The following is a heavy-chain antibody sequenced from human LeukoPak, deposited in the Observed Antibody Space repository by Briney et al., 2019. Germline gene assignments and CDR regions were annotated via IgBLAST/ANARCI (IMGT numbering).Heavy chain of an antibody. J-gene: IGHJ4*02. CDR1: GDSISSSSYY. CDR2: INYSGKT. D-gene: IGHD2-21*02. Sequence: SETLSLTCTVSGDSISSSSYYWGWIRQPPGKGLEWIGNINYSGKTYYNPSLKSRVTISVDTSKNQFSLKLSSVTAADTAVYYCARNPSLHIVVVTAIDYWGLGTLVTVSS. CDR3: ARNPSLHIVVVTAIDY. V-gene: IGHV4-39*01.